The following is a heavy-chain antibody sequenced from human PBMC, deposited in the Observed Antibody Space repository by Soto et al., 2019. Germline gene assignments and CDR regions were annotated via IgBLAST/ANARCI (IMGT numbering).Heavy chain of an antibody. CDR2: IWYDGSNK. CDR1: GFTFSSYG. Sequence: GGSLRLSCAASGFTFSSYGMHWVRQAPCKGLEWVAVIWYDGSNKYYADSVKGRFTISRDNSKNTLYLQMNSLRAEDTAVYYFARDGCSSTSCYDLYYYYGMDVLGQGTTVTVSS. V-gene: IGHV3-33*01. D-gene: IGHD2-2*01. CDR3: ARDGCSSTSCYDLYYYYGMDV. J-gene: IGHJ6*02.